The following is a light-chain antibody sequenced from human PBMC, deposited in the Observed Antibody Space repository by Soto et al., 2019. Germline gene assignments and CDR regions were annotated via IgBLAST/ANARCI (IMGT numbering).Light chain of an antibody. CDR3: MQAIDIPWT. CDR1: QSLLHSDGKTY. CDR2: EVS. V-gene: IGKV2-29*03. Sequence: ILMTQTPLSLSIIPGQTASISCKSSQSLLHSDGKTYFYWYVQKAGQAPQPLIYEVSNRFSGVPERFSGSGSRTDFTLKISRVEVDDVGIYYCMQAIDIPWTFGQGTKVDIK. J-gene: IGKJ1*01.